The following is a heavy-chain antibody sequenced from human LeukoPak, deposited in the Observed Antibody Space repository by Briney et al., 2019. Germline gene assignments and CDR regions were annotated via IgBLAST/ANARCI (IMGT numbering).Heavy chain of an antibody. CDR1: GFTFSFYW. CDR3: ARGQEVSDY. Sequence: GGSLRLSCAASGFTFSFYWMSWVRQAPGKGLEWVANIKQDGSEKYYVDSVKGRFTISRDNAKNSLYLQMNSLRAEDTAVYYCARGQEVSDYWGQGTLVTVSS. J-gene: IGHJ4*02. V-gene: IGHV3-7*01. CDR2: IKQDGSEK. D-gene: IGHD2-21*01.